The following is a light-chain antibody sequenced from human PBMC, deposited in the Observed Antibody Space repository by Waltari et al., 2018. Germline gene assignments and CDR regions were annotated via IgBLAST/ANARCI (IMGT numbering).Light chain of an antibody. V-gene: IGKV1-39*01. CDR1: NSISRN. J-gene: IGKJ1*01. CDR2: AAS. CDR3: QQTYSPPWT. Sequence: DFQMTQSPSSLSASLGDRVTITCRASNSISRNLNWYQKRSGKAPNLLIYAASSLQNGVPSRFSGSGFGIEFTLTIISLQPEDSATYYCQQTYSPPWTFGQGTTVEFK.